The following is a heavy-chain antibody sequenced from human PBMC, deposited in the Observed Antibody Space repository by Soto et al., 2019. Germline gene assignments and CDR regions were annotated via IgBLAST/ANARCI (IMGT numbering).Heavy chain of an antibody. CDR2: ISSSSSYT. CDR3: ARGHGTPYSYTHYFAY. Sequence: GGSLRLSCAASGFTFSDYYMSWIRQAPGKGLEWVSYISSSSSYTNYADSVKGRFTISRDNAKNSLYLQMNSLRAEDTAVYYCARGHGTPYSYTHYFAYWGQGTLVTVSS. J-gene: IGHJ4*02. D-gene: IGHD5-18*01. CDR1: GFTFSDYY. V-gene: IGHV3-11*05.